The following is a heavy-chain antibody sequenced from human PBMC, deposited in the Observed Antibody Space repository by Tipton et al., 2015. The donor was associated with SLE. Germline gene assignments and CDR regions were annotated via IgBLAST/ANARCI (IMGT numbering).Heavy chain of an antibody. CDR2: IRGKASGGTT. J-gene: IGHJ3*02. V-gene: IGHV3-49*04. D-gene: IGHD3-22*01. CDR3: TREDYDTSGYSTNAFAI. CDR1: GFSFGDYA. Sequence: SLRLSCTTSGFSFGDYAMSWVRQAPGKGLEWVSFIRGKASGGTTQYAASVKGRFTISRDDSKNITYLQMNSLKAEDTAVYYCTREDYDTSGYSTNAFAIWGQGTMVTVSS.